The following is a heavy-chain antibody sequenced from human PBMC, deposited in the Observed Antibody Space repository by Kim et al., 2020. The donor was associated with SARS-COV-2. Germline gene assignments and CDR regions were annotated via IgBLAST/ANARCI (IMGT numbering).Heavy chain of an antibody. Sequence: SETLSLICAVYGGSFSGYYWSWIRQPPGKGLEWIGEINHSGSTNYNPSLKSRVTISVDTSKNQFSLKLSSVTAADTAVYYCARTTVTTPGDYWGQGTLVTVSS. J-gene: IGHJ4*02. CDR3: ARTTVTTPGDY. CDR2: INHSGST. D-gene: IGHD4-17*01. CDR1: GGSFSGYY. V-gene: IGHV4-34*01.